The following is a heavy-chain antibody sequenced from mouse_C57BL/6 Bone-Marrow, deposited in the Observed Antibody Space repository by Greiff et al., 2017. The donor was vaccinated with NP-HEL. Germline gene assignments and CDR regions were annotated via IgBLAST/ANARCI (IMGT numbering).Heavy chain of an antibody. CDR2: IYSRSSNT. J-gene: IGHJ2*01. V-gene: IGHV1-81*01. Sequence: VQLQQSGAELARPGASVKLSCKASGYTFTSYGISWVKQRTGQGLEWIGEIYSRSSNTYYNEKFKGKATLTADKSSSTAYMDLRSLTSEDSAVXFSARSTLVTTGDSDSSGQGTTPTLSS. CDR3: ARSTLVTTGDSDS. D-gene: IGHD2-2*01. CDR1: GYTFTSYG.